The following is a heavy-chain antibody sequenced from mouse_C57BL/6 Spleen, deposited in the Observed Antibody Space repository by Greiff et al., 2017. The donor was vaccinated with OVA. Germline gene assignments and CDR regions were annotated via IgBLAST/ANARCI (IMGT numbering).Heavy chain of an antibody. V-gene: IGHV1-82*01. CDR1: GYAFSSSW. J-gene: IGHJ2*01. Sequence: VQLQQSGPELVKPGASVKISCKASGYAFSSSWMNWVKQRPGKGLEWIGRIYPGDGDTNYNGKFKGKATLTADKSSSTAYMQLSSLTSEDSAVYFCARSVYYGSSPFDYWGQGTTLTVSS. CDR2: IYPGDGDT. D-gene: IGHD1-1*01. CDR3: ARSVYYGSSPFDY.